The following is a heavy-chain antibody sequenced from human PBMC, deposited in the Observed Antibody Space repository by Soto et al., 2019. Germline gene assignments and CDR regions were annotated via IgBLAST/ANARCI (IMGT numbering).Heavy chain of an antibody. CDR2: IYWDGDK. Sequence: QITLKESGPTLVKPTQTLTLTCTFSGFSLSTSGVAVGWIRQPPGKALEWLALIYWDGDKRYSPSLKSRLTITRDNYKNQVVLPMTDIDPGDTATYYCAHMEYAAARYNWFDPWGQGTLVTVAA. D-gene: IGHD2-2*01. V-gene: IGHV2-5*02. J-gene: IGHJ5*02. CDR1: GFSLSTSGVA. CDR3: AHMEYAAARYNWFDP.